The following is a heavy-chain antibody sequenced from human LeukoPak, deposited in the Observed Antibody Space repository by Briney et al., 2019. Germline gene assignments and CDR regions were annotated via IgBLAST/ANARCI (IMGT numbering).Heavy chain of an antibody. CDR3: VRENWYYDH. Sequence: ASVKVSCKTSGYTFTAYHMHWVRQAPGQGLEFVGWIYPPTGGTVLAGKFQGRVTMIRDTSIAAAYMELSGLTFDDTAVYYCVRENWYYDHWGQGTLVTVSS. D-gene: IGHD3-16*01. J-gene: IGHJ4*02. V-gene: IGHV1-2*02. CDR2: IYPPTGGT. CDR1: GYTFTAYH.